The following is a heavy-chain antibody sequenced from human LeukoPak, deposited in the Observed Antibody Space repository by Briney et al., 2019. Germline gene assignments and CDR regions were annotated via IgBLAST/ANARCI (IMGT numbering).Heavy chain of an antibody. D-gene: IGHD3-10*01. CDR3: AYYGSGSPLMIYGMDV. V-gene: IGHV1-69*13. Sequence: GASVKVSCKASGGTFSSYAISWVRQAPGQGLEWMGGIIPIFGTANYAQKFQGRVTITADESTSTAYMELSSLRSEDTAVYYCAYYGSGSPLMIYGMDVWGKGTTVTV. CDR1: GGTFSSYA. J-gene: IGHJ6*04. CDR2: IIPIFGTA.